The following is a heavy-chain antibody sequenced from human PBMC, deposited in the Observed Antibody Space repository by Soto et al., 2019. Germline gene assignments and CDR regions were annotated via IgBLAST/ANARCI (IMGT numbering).Heavy chain of an antibody. V-gene: IGHV4-61*01. CDR1: GGSVSSGSYY. J-gene: IGHJ4*02. CDR2: IYSSGST. CDR3: ARDGDGYNY. Sequence: QVQLQESGPGLVKPSETLSLTCTVSGGSVSSGSYYWSWIRQPPEKGLEWIGYIYSSGSTSYNPSLKSRVTISVDTSKNQFSLKLSSVTAADTAVYYCARDGDGYNYWGQGTLVTVSS. D-gene: IGHD5-12*01.